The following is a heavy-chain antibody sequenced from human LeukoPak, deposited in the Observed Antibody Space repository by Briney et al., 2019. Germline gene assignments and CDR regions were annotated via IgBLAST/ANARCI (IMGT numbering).Heavy chain of an antibody. D-gene: IGHD2-21*02. Sequence: SETLSLTCTVSGGSISSYYWSWIRQPPGKGLEWIGYIYYSGSNNYNPSLKSRVTISVDTSKNQFSLKLSSVTAADTAVYYCARFPPAIRADAGGFFDYWGQGTLVTVSS. CDR2: IYYSGSN. J-gene: IGHJ4*02. CDR3: ARFPPAIRADAGGFFDY. CDR1: GGSISSYY. V-gene: IGHV4-59*01.